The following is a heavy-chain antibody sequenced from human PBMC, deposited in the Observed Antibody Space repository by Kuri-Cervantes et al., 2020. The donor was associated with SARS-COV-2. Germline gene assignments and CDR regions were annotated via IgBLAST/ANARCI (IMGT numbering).Heavy chain of an antibody. Sequence: SETLSLTCTVSGGSISSYYWSWIRQPPGKGLEWIGYIYYSGSTNYNPSLKSRVTISVDTSKNQFSLKLSSVTAADTAVYYCVRENRMTTVTHYYYYGMDVWGQGTTVTVSS. V-gene: IGHV4-59*01. CDR3: VRENRMTTVTHYYYYGMDV. CDR2: IYYSGST. J-gene: IGHJ6*02. D-gene: IGHD4-17*01. CDR1: GGSISSYY.